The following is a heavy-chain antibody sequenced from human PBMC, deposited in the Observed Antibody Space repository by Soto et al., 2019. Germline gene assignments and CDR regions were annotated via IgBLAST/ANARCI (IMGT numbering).Heavy chain of an antibody. CDR1: GFTSSNYA. J-gene: IGHJ4*02. D-gene: IGHD3-9*01. CDR3: AKRPLTWYLGLDY. Sequence: EVQLLESGGGLVQPGGSLRLSCAASGFTSSNYAMTWVRQAPGKGLEWVSAINGDGGGNGGSTYYADSVKGRFTISRDNSRNTLYLHMNNLRVEDTAVYYCAKRPLTWYLGLDYWGQGALVTVSS. V-gene: IGHV3-23*01. CDR2: INGDGGGNGGST.